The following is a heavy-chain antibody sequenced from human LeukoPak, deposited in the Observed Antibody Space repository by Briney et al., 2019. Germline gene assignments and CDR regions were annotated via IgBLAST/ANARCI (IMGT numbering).Heavy chain of an antibody. J-gene: IGHJ4*02. Sequence: SGTLSLTCAVSGAFITNSHWWSWARQPPGKGLEWLGEIYHSGTTNYNPSLKSRVTMSVDKSKNQFSLKLSSVTAADTAIYYCATYFYGEYGSYYFDYWGQGTLVTVSS. V-gene: IGHV4-4*02. CDR3: ATYFYGEYGSYYFDY. D-gene: IGHD4-17*01. CDR2: IYHSGTT. CDR1: GAFITNSHW.